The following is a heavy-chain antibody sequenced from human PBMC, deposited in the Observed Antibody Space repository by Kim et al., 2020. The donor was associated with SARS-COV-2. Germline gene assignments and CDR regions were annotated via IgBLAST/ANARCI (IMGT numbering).Heavy chain of an antibody. Sequence: NPPLNSRVPISIDTSKNQFSLRLGSVTAADTAVYYCARGPPIGGGDCYSHWGQGTLVTVSS. D-gene: IGHD2-21*02. V-gene: IGHV4-30-2*05. CDR3: ARGPPIGGGDCYSH. J-gene: IGHJ4*02.